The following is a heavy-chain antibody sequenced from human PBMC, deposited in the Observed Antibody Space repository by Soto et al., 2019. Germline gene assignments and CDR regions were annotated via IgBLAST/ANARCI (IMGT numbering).Heavy chain of an antibody. CDR1: GFTFSSYA. CDR2: ISGGGDIT. Sequence: PGGSLRLSCAASGFTFSSYAMSWFRQAPGKGLEWVSDISGGGDITYYADSVKGRFTITRVNSKNTLYLQMNSLRVEDTAVYYCAKAYCGSTSCASDYWGQGTLVTVSS. V-gene: IGHV3-23*01. D-gene: IGHD2-2*01. J-gene: IGHJ4*02. CDR3: AKAYCGSTSCASDY.